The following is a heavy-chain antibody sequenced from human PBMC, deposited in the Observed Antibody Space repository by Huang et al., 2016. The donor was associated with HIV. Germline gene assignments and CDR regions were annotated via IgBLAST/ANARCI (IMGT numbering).Heavy chain of an antibody. CDR2: IGMDSRDT. V-gene: IGHV1-18*01. CDR1: GYDFGSYG. J-gene: IGHJ3*01. D-gene: IGHD4-4*01. CDR3: ARDPYYSNRWKRNDASFL. Sequence: QVQLVQSGGEVMQPGASVRVSCKASGYDFGSYGMSWVRQAPGQGLEWLGWIGMDSRDTSSAQKVQGRVTMTTDTSTTTTYMELRSLRSDDTAMYYCARDPYYSNRWKRNDASFLWGQGTMITVSS.